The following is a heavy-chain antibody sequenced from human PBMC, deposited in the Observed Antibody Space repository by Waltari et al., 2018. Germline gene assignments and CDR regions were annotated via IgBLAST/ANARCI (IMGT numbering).Heavy chain of an antibody. Sequence: EVQLVESGGGLVKPGGSLRLSCAASGFTFSSYSMNWVHQAPGKGLEWVSSISSSSSYIYYADSVKGRFTISRDNAKNSLYLQMNSLRAEDTAVYYCARSRQPGGDAFDIWGQGTMVTVSS. CDR3: ARSRQPGGDAFDI. CDR1: GFTFSSYS. V-gene: IGHV3-21*01. J-gene: IGHJ3*02. CDR2: ISSSSSYI. D-gene: IGHD5-18*01.